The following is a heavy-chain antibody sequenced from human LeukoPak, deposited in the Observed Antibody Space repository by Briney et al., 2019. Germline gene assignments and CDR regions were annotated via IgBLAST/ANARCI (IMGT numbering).Heavy chain of an antibody. J-gene: IGHJ4*02. V-gene: IGHV3-30-3*02. CDR3: AKLSGSGYYYHFDY. CDR2: ISYDGSNK. Sequence: GGSLRLSCAASGFTFSSYAMHWVRQAPGKGLEWVAVISYDGSNKYYADSVKGRFTISRDNSKNTLYLQMNSLRAEDTALYYCAKLSGSGYYYHFDYWGQGTLVTVSS. CDR1: GFTFSSYA. D-gene: IGHD3-22*01.